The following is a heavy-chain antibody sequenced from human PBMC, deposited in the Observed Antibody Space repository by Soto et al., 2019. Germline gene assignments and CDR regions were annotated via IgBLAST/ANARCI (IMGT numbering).Heavy chain of an antibody. D-gene: IGHD3-3*01. CDR2: FDPEDGET. V-gene: IGHV1-24*01. CDR3: ATVANYDFWSGSATDGMDV. CDR1: GYTLTELS. Sequence: WASVKVSCKVSGYTLTELSMHWVRQAPGKGLEWMGGFDPEDGETIYAQKFQGRVTMTEDTSTDTAYMELSSLRSEDTAVYYCATVANYDFWSGSATDGMDVWGQGTTVTVSS. J-gene: IGHJ6*02.